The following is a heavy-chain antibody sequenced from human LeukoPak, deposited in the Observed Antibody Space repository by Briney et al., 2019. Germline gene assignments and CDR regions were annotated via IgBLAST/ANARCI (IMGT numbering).Heavy chain of an antibody. V-gene: IGHV3-48*02. J-gene: IGHJ4*02. CDR2: ISSSGSTI. CDR1: GFTFSTYS. D-gene: IGHD1-7*01. Sequence: GGSLRLSCVASGFTFSTYSMNWVRQAPGKGLEWVSYISSSGSTIYFADSVKGRFTISRDNAKNSLYLQMNSLRDEDTAVYYCAGGTFMFDYWGQGTLVTVSS. CDR3: AGGTFMFDY.